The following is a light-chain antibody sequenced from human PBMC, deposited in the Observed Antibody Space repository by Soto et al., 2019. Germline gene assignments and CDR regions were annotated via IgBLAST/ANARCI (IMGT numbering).Light chain of an antibody. V-gene: IGKV3D-15*01. J-gene: IGKJ4*01. CDR1: QSVSSN. CDR3: QYYVTSPT. CDR2: GAS. Sequence: EIVMTQSPATLSVSPGERATLSCRASQSVSSNLAWYQQKPGQAPRLLIYGASTRATGIPDRFSGSGSGTDFTLTISRLEPEDFAVYYCQYYVTSPTFGGGTKVDIK.